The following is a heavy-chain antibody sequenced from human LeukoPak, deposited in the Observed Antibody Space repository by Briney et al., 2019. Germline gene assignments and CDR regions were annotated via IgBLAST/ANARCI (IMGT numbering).Heavy chain of an antibody. CDR3: ARVCSSWCYYYGMDV. CDR2: MNPNSGNT. D-gene: IGHD6-13*01. V-gene: IGHV1-8*01. Sequence: GASVKVSCKASGYTFTSYDINWVRQATGQGLEWMGWMNPNSGNTGYAQKFQGRVTITRNTSISTAYMELSSLRSEDTAVYYCARVCSSWCYYYGMDVWGQGTTVTVSS. CDR1: GYTFTSYD. J-gene: IGHJ6*02.